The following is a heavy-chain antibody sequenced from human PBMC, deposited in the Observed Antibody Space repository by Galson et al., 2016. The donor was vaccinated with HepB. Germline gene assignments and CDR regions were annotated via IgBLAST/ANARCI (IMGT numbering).Heavy chain of an antibody. CDR3: AKGTLGQCSGSIGYPFDC. CDR2: ISGNGIGT. Sequence: SLRLSCAASGFTFNTYAMTWVRQAPGKGLECVATISGNGIGTAYAGSVKGRFTISRDNSKNTVYLQMNSLRAEDTAVYYCAKGTLGQCSGSIGYPFDCWGQGTLVTVSS. CDR1: GFTFNTYA. V-gene: IGHV3-23*01. D-gene: IGHD2-15*01. J-gene: IGHJ4*02.